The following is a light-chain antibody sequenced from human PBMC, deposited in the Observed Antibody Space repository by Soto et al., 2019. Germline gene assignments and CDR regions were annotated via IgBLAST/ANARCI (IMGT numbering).Light chain of an antibody. CDR3: LQSYSFPRT. Sequence: DIQMTQSPSSLSASVGDRVTITCRASQFISSYLNWYQQKPGKAPKFLIYAASSLQSGVPSRFSGSGSGTDFTLTISSLQPEDVATYYCLQSYSFPRTFGQGTKVEIK. V-gene: IGKV1-39*01. CDR2: AAS. CDR1: QFISSY. J-gene: IGKJ2*01.